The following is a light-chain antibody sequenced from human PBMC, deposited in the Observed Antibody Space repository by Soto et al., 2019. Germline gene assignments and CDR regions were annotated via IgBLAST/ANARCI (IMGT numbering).Light chain of an antibody. V-gene: IGLV4-69*01. Sequence: QLVLPQSPSASASLGASVKVTCTLSSGHSNYAIAWHQQQPEKGPRFLMKVNSDGSHIKGDGIPDRFSGSSSGAERYLTISSLQSEDEADYYCQTWGTGIVVFGGGTKVTVL. J-gene: IGLJ2*01. CDR2: VNSDGSH. CDR3: QTWGTGIVV. CDR1: SGHSNYA.